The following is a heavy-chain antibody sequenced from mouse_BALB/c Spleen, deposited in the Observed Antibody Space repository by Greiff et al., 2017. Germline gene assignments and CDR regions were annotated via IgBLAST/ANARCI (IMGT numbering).Heavy chain of an antibody. Sequence: QLKESGAELVRPGTSVKVSCKASGYAFTNYLIEWVKQRPGQGLEWIGVINPGSGGTNYNEKFKGKATLTADKSSSTAYMQLSSLTSDDSAVYFCARLEYYGSGEAAYWGQGTLVTVSA. CDR3: ARLEYYGSGEAAY. J-gene: IGHJ3*01. CDR1: GYAFTNYL. D-gene: IGHD1-1*01. V-gene: IGHV1-54*01. CDR2: INPGSGGT.